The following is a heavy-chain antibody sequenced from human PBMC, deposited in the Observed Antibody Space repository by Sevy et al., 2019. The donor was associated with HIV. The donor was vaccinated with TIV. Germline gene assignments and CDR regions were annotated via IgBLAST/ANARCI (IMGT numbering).Heavy chain of an antibody. D-gene: IGHD6-13*01. CDR1: GFTFSSYG. J-gene: IGHJ4*02. Sequence: GGSLRLSCAASGFTFSSYGMHWVRQAPGKGLEWVAVISYDGSNKYYADSVKGRFTISRDNSKNTLYLQMNSLRAEETAVYYCVSSAIGLGYTGSWYETVFDYWGQGTLVTVSS. CDR3: VSSAIGLGYTGSWYETVFDY. V-gene: IGHV3-30*03. CDR2: ISYDGSNK.